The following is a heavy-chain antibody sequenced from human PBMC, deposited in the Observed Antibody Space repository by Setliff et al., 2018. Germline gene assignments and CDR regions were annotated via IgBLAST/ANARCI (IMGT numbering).Heavy chain of an antibody. CDR3: ARTTGYRLEGDFDY. V-gene: IGHV3-11*01. Sequence: GGSLRLSCAASGFTFSNYYMTWIRQAPGKGLEWISYIHDSGNTTSYADSVKGRFTVSRDNAKNSLYLQMTSLRAEDTAIYYCARTTGYRLEGDFDYWGQGTLVTVSS. J-gene: IGHJ4*02. CDR2: IHDSGNTT. CDR1: GFTFSNYY. D-gene: IGHD3-16*01.